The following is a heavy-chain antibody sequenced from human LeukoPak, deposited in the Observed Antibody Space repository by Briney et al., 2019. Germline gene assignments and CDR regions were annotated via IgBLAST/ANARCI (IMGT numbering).Heavy chain of an antibody. D-gene: IGHD5-24*01. J-gene: IGHJ4*02. CDR3: ARTRDGPFAY. CDR1: GFTFSSYE. CDR2: ISNSGSSI. V-gene: IGHV3-48*03. Sequence: GGSLRLSCAASGFTFSSYEMNWVRQAPGKGLEWLSHISNSGSSIQYADSVKGRFTISRDNAKNSLYLQMNSLRVEDTAVYYCARTRDGPFAYWGQGTLVSVSS.